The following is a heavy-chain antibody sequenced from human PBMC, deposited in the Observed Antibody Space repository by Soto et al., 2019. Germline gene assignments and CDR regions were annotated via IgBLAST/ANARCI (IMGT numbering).Heavy chain of an antibody. V-gene: IGHV1-18*01. D-gene: IGHD3-16*01. CDR1: GYMFNKYG. Sequence: QVELVQSGGVVKRPGASVKVSCKASGYMFNKYGIAWVRLAAGQGLEWMGYVSPHDGKTDYAETFQDRVTMTTDRSVNTGYMELWSLRSVDRAVYYCVRFGLRAVDYCYGVDVWGQGTGVAVSS. CDR3: VRFGLRAVDYCYGVDV. J-gene: IGHJ6*02. CDR2: VSPHDGKT.